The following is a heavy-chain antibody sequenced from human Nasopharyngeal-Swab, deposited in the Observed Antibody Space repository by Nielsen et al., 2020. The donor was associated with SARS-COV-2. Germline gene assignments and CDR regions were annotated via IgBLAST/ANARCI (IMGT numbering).Heavy chain of an antibody. J-gene: IGHJ6*02. D-gene: IGHD2-15*01. V-gene: IGHV4-39*07. CDR2: IYYSGST. CDR3: ARRVYCSGGSCYNDYYYYGMDV. Sequence: WIRQPPGKGLEWIGSIYYSGSTYYNPSLKSRVTISVDTSKNQFSLKLSSVTAADTAVYYCARRVYCSGGSCYNDYYYYGMDVWGQGTTVTV.